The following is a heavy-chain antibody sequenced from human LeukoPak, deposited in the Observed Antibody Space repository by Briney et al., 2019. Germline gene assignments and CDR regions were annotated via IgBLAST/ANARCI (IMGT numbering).Heavy chain of an antibody. V-gene: IGHV4-34*01. Sequence: SETLSLTCAVYGGSFSGSNWSWIRKPPGKGLGWMGELNHSGSTNYNPSLKSRVTISVDTSKNQFSLKLSSVTAADTAVYYCARTKSVVVPAARRGWFDPWGQGTLVTVSS. D-gene: IGHD2-2*01. CDR1: GGSFSGSN. CDR2: LNHSGST. CDR3: ARTKSVVVPAARRGWFDP. J-gene: IGHJ5*02.